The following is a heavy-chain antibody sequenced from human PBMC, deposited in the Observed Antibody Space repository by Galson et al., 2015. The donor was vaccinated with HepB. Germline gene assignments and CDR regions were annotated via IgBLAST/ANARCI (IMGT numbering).Heavy chain of an antibody. CDR2: IWFDGTNI. CDR1: GFTFSHHG. Sequence: SLRLSCAASGFTFSHHGMHWVRQAPGKGLEWAAVIWFDGTNIQYADSVKGRFTISRDNSKNTLFLQMNSLRAEDTAVYYCARGNYGGSYYYYYMDVWGRGTTVTVSS. V-gene: IGHV3-33*01. D-gene: IGHD4-23*01. CDR3: ARGNYGGSYYYYYMDV. J-gene: IGHJ6*03.